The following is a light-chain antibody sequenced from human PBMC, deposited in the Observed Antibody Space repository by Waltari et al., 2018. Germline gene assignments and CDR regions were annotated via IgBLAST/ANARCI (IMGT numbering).Light chain of an antibody. CDR1: QDISNY. Sequence: DIQLTQSPSFLSASVGDRVTITCRASQDISNYLAWYQQKPGKVPKLLIYAASTLQSGVPSRFSGSGSGTDFTLTISSLQPEDVATYYCQKYNSAPLTFGGGTKVEIK. CDR2: AAS. V-gene: IGKV1-27*01. J-gene: IGKJ4*01. CDR3: QKYNSAPLT.